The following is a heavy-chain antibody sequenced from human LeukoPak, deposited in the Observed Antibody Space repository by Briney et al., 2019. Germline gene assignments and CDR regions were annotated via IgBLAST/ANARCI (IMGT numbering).Heavy chain of an antibody. J-gene: IGHJ4*02. CDR3: ARSNQRNHYYGSGSYPKPPDY. CDR1: GGSFSGYY. CDR2: INHSGST. Sequence: PSETLSLTCAVYGGSFSGYYWSWIRQPPGKGLEWIGEINHSGSTNYNPSLKSRVTISVDTSKNQFSLKLSSVTAADTAVYYCARSNQRNHYYGSGSYPKPPDYWGQGTLVTVSS. D-gene: IGHD3-10*01. V-gene: IGHV4-34*01.